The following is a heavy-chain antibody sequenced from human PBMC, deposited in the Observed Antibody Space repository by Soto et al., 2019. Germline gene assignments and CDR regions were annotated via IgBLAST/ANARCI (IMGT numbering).Heavy chain of an antibody. CDR1: VGYIGSGGYS. J-gene: IGHJ5*02. D-gene: IGHD6-19*01. CDR2: AYPRGST. Sequence: SETLSLTCAVSVGYIGSGGYSWSWIRQPPGKGLEWIGTAYPRGSTYYDPSLKSRVTISLDLSKNQFSLNLNSVTAADTAVYYCARVAGSGWCDAWGQGTQVTVSS. CDR3: ARVAGSGWCDA. V-gene: IGHV4-30-2*01.